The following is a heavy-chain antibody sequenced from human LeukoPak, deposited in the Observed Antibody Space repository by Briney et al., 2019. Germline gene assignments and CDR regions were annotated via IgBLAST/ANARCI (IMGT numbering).Heavy chain of an antibody. CDR3: VRDGYDKSGYYYND. J-gene: IGHJ4*02. CDR2: IKQDGSEE. V-gene: IGHV3-7*01. Sequence: GGSLRLSCAASGFTFSSYWMTWVRQAPGKGLEWVANIKQDGSEEYYVDSVKGRFTISRDNAKNSLFLQMNSLRAEDTAVYYCVRDGYDKSGYYYNDWGQGTLVTVSS. CDR1: GFTFSSYW. D-gene: IGHD3-22*01.